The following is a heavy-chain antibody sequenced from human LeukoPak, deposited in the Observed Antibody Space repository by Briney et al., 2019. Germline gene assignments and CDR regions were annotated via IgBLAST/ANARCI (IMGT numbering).Heavy chain of an antibody. Sequence: ASVKVSCKASGYTFSTYTVHWVRQAPRQRLEWMGWINAGNGNTKYSQNFQGRVSITRDTSASTAYMEMSSLRCEDTAVYYCAREIDRDDYNRFFDYWGQGTLVTVSS. D-gene: IGHD5-24*01. V-gene: IGHV1-3*01. J-gene: IGHJ4*02. CDR1: GYTFSTYT. CDR3: AREIDRDDYNRFFDY. CDR2: INAGNGNT.